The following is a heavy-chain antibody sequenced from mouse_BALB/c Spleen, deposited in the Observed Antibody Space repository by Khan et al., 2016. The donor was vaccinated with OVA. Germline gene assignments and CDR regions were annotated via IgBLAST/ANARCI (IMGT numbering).Heavy chain of an antibody. V-gene: IGHV1S137*01. CDR3: ARGGQWLRRGGGNSDY. D-gene: IGHD2-2*01. J-gene: IGHJ2*01. CDR2: ISIYYDKI. CDR1: GYTFTDYA. Sequence: QIQLVQSGPELVRPGESVKISCKGSGYTFTDYAMHWVKQSHAKSLEWIGVISIYYDKINYNRKFKGKATMTIDKSSSTAYMELARLTSEDSAIYYCARGGQWLRRGGGNSDYWGQGTTLTVSS.